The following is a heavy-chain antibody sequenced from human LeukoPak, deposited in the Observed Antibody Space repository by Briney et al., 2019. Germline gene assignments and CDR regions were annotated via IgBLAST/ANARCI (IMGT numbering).Heavy chain of an antibody. CDR2: ITAYNDNT. CDR3: ARALLWYGEPSHIDY. Sequence: ASVKVSCKASGYTFTSYGISWVRQAPGQGLEWMGWITAYNDNTNYAQKLQGRVTMTTDTSTSTAYMELRSLRSDDTAVYYCARALLWYGEPSHIDYWGQGTLVTASS. J-gene: IGHJ4*02. CDR1: GYTFTSYG. V-gene: IGHV1-18*01. D-gene: IGHD3-10*01.